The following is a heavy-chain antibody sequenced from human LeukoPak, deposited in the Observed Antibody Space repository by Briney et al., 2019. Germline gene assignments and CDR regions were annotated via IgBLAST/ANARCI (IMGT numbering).Heavy chain of an antibody. CDR3: ARQNDFRLDY. J-gene: IGHJ4*02. D-gene: IGHD3-3*01. Sequence: GESLKISCKGFGYTFSSYWIGWVRQMPGKGLEWMGIIYPGNSDTRYSPSLQGQVTISVDTSIGTAYLQWSSLKASDTAIYYCARQNDFRLDYWGQGTLVTVSS. CDR2: IYPGNSDT. V-gene: IGHV5-51*01. CDR1: GYTFSSYW.